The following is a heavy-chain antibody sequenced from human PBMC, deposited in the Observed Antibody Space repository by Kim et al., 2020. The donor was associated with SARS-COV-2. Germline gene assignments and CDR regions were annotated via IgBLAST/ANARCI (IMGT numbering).Heavy chain of an antibody. J-gene: IGHJ4*02. Sequence: YADAVKDRFTIARDNSKNTLTLQMHSLRAEDTAVYDCARRITAAGKYFYYWGQGTLVTVSS. CDR3: ARRITAAGKYFYY. V-gene: IGHV3-23*01. D-gene: IGHD6-13*01.